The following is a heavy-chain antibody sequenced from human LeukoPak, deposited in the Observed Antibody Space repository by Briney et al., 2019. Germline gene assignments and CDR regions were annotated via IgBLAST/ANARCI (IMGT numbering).Heavy chain of an antibody. CDR3: ARDKHGTLDY. CDR1: GFTFSSDA. V-gene: IGHV3-30-3*01. Sequence: GGSLRLSCAASGFTFSSDAMHWVRQAPGKGLEWVALISYDGTNEYYAASVKGRFTIPRDNSKNTLYLQMNSLRAEDTAVYYCARDKHGTLDYWGQGTLVTVSS. D-gene: IGHD1-26*01. CDR2: ISYDGTNE. J-gene: IGHJ4*02.